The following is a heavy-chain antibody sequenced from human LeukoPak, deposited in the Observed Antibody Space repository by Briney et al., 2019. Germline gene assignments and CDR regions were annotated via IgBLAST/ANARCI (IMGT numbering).Heavy chain of an antibody. D-gene: IGHD2-21*02. CDR3: AGSVGRGRVTDHP. V-gene: IGHV3-7*01. Sequence: LGGSLRLSCAASGFNFGIYWLSWVRQAPGKRPEWLAIIAHDESEKYYAGSVKGRFTISRDNARNSLYLQMDSLTVDDTALYHCAGSVGRGRVTDHPSGQGTLVTV. J-gene: IGHJ5*02. CDR1: GFNFGIYW. CDR2: IAHDESEK.